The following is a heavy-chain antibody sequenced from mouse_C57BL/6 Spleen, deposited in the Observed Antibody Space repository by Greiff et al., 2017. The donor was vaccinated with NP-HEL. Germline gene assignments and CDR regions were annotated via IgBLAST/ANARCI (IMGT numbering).Heavy chain of an antibody. CDR3: VRHGDYGGDY. V-gene: IGHV10-1*01. Sequence: EVQLVESGGGLVQPKGSLTLSCAASGFSFNTYAMNWVRQAPGKGLEWVARVRSKSNNYATYYADSVKDRFTISRDDSESMLYLQMNNLKTEDTAMYYCVRHGDYGGDYWGQGTSVTVSS. CDR1: GFSFNTYA. D-gene: IGHD1-1*01. J-gene: IGHJ4*01. CDR2: VRSKSNNYAT.